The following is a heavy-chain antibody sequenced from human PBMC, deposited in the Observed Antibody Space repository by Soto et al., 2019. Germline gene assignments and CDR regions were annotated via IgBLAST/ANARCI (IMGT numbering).Heavy chain of an antibody. D-gene: IGHD2-8*01. CDR2: INPYGGTT. J-gene: IGHJ4*02. CDR3: ARDLLRADS. CDR1: GYIFANYY. V-gene: IGHV1-46*01. Sequence: QVQLVQSGAEVKEPGASVKVLCKASGYIFANYYMHWVRRAPGQGLAWMAIINPYGGTTNYAQNFRGRLTLTSDTCTSTVYMELSSVRSEDTAVYYCARDLLRADSGGQGTLVTVSS.